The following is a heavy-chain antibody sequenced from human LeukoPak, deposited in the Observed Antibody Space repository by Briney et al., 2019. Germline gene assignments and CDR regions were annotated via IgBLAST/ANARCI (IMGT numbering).Heavy chain of an antibody. D-gene: IGHD3-9*01. V-gene: IGHV4-34*01. CDR2: INHRGST. CDR1: GGSISNSY. J-gene: IGHJ4*02. CDR3: ARGDILTGYSY. Sequence: SETLSLTCTVSGGSISNSYWSWIRQPPGKGLEWIGEINHRGSTKYNPSLKSRVTISVDTSKNQFSLNLRSATAADTAVYYCARGDILTGYSYWGQGTLVTVSS.